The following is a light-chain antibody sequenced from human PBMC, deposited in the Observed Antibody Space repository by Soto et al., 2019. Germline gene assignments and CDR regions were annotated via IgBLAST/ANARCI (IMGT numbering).Light chain of an antibody. CDR2: DVS. V-gene: IGLV2-14*03. CDR3: SSYSNTGSLI. CDR1: SSDVGGANF. J-gene: IGLJ2*01. Sequence: QSALTQPASVSHSPGQSITISCTGTSSDVGGANFVSWYQQHPGKVPKLVIYDVSNRPSGVSTRFSGSKSGNTASLTISGLQSEDEADYYCSSYSNTGSLIFGGGTNLTVL.